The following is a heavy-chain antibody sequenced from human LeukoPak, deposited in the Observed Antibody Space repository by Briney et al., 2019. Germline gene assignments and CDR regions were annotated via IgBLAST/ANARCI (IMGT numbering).Heavy chain of an antibody. Sequence: PGGSLRLSWAASGFTFSSYEMNWVRQAPGKGLEWVSYISSSGSTIYYADPVNGRFTISRDNAKNSLYLQMNSLRAEDTAVYYCAELGITMIGGVWGKGATVTISS. V-gene: IGHV3-48*03. D-gene: IGHD3-10*02. J-gene: IGHJ6*04. CDR1: GFTFSSYE. CDR3: AELGITMIGGV. CDR2: ISSSGSTI.